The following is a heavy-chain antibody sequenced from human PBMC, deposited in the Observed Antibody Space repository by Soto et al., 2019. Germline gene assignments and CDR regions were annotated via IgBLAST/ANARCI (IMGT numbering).Heavy chain of an antibody. V-gene: IGHV1-18*01. CDR2: ISAYNGNT. CDR3: ARDYVVLRFLEWLGSYGMDV. CDR1: GYTFTSYG. J-gene: IGHJ6*02. D-gene: IGHD3-3*01. Sequence: QVQLVQSGAEVKKPGASVKVSCKASGYTFTSYGISWVRQAPGQGLEWMGWISAYNGNTNYAQKLQGRVTMTTDTSTSTAYMELRSLRSDDTAVHYCARDYVVLRFLEWLGSYGMDVWGQGTTVTVSS.